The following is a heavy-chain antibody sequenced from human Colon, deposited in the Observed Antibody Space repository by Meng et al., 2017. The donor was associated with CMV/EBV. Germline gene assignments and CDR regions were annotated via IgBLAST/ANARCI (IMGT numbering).Heavy chain of an antibody. CDR2: ISYDGSNK. Sequence: GGSLRLSCAASGFTFSSYAMPWVRQAPGKGLEWVAVISYDGSNKYYADSVKGRFTISRDNSKNTLYLQMNSLSAEDTAVYYCARGDYDFWSGYQNYGMDVWGQGTTVTVSS. CDR3: ARGDYDFWSGYQNYGMDV. J-gene: IGHJ6*02. CDR1: GFTFSSYA. D-gene: IGHD3-3*01. V-gene: IGHV3-30-3*01.